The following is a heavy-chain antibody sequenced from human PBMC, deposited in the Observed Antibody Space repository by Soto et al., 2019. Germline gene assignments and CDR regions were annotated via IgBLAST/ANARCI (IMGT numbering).Heavy chain of an antibody. J-gene: IGHJ3*02. Sequence: GGSLRLSCAASGFTFSSYWMSWVRQAPGKGLEWVSNIKQDGSEKYYVDSVKGRFTISRDNAKNSLYLQMNSLRAEDTAVYYCARRPRWAYCSSTSCPQSAFDIWGQGTMVTVSS. CDR2: IKQDGSEK. CDR3: ARRPRWAYCSSTSCPQSAFDI. CDR1: GFTFSSYW. V-gene: IGHV3-7*01. D-gene: IGHD2-2*01.